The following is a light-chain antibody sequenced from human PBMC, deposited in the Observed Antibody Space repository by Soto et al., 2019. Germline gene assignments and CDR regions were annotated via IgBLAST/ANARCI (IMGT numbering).Light chain of an antibody. CDR2: KAS. V-gene: IGKV1-5*03. CDR1: QSITTW. Sequence: DIQMTQSPSTLSAFVGDRVTITCRASQSITTWLPWYQQKPGKAPKVLIHKASSLKSGVPSRFSGSGSGTEFTLTISSLQPDDIATYYCQQYNSYSWTFGQGTKVEIK. CDR3: QQYNSYSWT. J-gene: IGKJ1*01.